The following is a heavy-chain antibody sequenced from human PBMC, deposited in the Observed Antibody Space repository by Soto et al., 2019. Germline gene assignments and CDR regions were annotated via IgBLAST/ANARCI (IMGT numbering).Heavy chain of an antibody. J-gene: IGHJ4*02. CDR1: GGSISSYY. CDR2: IYYSGST. V-gene: IGHV4-59*01. CDR3: GRDRPLRY. Sequence: PSETLSLTCTVSGGSISSYYWSWIRQPPGKGLEWIGYIYYSGSTNYNPSLKSRVTISVDTSKNQFSLKLSSVTAADPAVYYCGRDRPLRYWGKGTLVTVSS.